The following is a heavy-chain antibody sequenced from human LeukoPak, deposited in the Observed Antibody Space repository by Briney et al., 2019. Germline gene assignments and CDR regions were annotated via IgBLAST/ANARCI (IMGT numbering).Heavy chain of an antibody. CDR3: ASGRQLGY. J-gene: IGHJ4*02. Sequence: GGSLRLSCAASGFTFSIYWMSWVRQAPGKGLEWVANIKEDGSEKYYVDSVKGRFTISRDNARNSLYLQMNSLRAEDTAVYYCASGRQLGYWGQGTLVTVSS. CDR2: IKEDGSEK. V-gene: IGHV3-7*01. D-gene: IGHD6-13*01. CDR1: GFTFSIYW.